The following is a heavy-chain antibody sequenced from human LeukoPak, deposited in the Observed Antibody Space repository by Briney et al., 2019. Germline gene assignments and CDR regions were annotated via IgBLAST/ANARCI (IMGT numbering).Heavy chain of an antibody. D-gene: IGHD1-20*01. J-gene: IGHJ3*02. CDR2: FDPEDGET. CDR3: ATGIITGTTGDAFDI. Sequence: ASVKVSCKVSGYTLTELSMHWVRQAPGKGLEWMGGFDPEDGETIYAQKFQGRVTMTEDTSTDTAYMELSSLRSEDTAVYYCATGIITGTTGDAFDIWGQGTMVTVSP. V-gene: IGHV1-24*01. CDR1: GYTLTELS.